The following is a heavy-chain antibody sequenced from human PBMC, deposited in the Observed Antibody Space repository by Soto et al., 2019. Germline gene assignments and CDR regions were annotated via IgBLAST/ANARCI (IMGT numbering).Heavy chain of an antibody. J-gene: IGHJ4*02. CDR3: ARDRSRQVVPAAHDY. V-gene: IGHV3-21*01. CDR1: GFTFSSYS. CDR2: ISSSSSYI. D-gene: IGHD2-2*01. Sequence: GGSLRLSCAASGFTFSSYSMNWVRQAPGKGLEWVSSISSSSSYIYYADSVKGRFTISRDNAKNSLYLQMNSLRAEDTAVYYFARDRSRQVVPAAHDYWGQGNLVTVSS.